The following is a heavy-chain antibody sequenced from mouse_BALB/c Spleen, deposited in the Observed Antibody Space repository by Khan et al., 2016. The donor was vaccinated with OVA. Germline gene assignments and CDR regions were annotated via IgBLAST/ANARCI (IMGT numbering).Heavy chain of an antibody. Sequence: QVQLKESGAELARPGASVKMSCKASGYTFTSYTIHWIKKRPGQGLEWIGYINPSNGYTNYNQKFKDKATLITDKSSTTAYLQLSSLTSDDSAVYNGVRDGAYHRNDGWFAYWGQGTLVTGSA. CDR2: INPSNGYT. CDR1: GYTFTSYT. D-gene: IGHD2-14*01. J-gene: IGHJ3*01. V-gene: IGHV1-4*01. CDR3: VRDGAYHRNDGWFAY.